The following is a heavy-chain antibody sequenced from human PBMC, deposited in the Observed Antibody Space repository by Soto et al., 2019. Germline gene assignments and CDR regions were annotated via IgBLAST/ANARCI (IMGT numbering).Heavy chain of an antibody. Sequence: GESLKISCKGSGYSFTSYWIAWVRQMPGKGLEWMGIIYPGDSDTRYSPSFQGQVTISADKSISTAYLQWSSLKASDTAMYYCARLFAYSGTRRRFDYWGQGTLVTVSS. V-gene: IGHV5-51*01. D-gene: IGHD1-26*01. J-gene: IGHJ4*02. CDR2: IYPGDSDT. CDR1: GYSFTSYW. CDR3: ARLFAYSGTRRRFDY.